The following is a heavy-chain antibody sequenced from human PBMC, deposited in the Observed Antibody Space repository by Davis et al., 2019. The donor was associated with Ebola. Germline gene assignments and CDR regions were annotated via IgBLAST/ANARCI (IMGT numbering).Heavy chain of an antibody. J-gene: IGHJ4*02. Sequence: MPGGSLRLSCAVYGGSFSGYYWSWIRQPPGKGLEWLGEINHSGSTNYNPSLKSRVTISVDTSKNQFSLKLSSVTAADTAVYYCARGGALWSGYYYREKHLDYWGQGTLVTVSS. CDR3: ARGGALWSGYYYREKHLDY. D-gene: IGHD3-3*01. CDR2: INHSGST. CDR1: GGSFSGYY. V-gene: IGHV4-34*01.